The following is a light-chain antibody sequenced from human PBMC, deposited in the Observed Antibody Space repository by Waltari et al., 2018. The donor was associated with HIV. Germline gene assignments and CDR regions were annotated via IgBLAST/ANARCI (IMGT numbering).Light chain of an antibody. V-gene: IGLV3-9*01. CDR1: NIGRKN. CDR3: QVRVSNTVV. CDR2: RDN. Sequence: SYELTQPLSVSVALGQTATITCGGNNIGRKNVCWYQQKPGQAPVLIIYRDNTRPSGIPERVSGSNSGNTATLTIRRAQAGDEADYYCQVRVSNTVVFGGGTNQTVL. J-gene: IGLJ2*01.